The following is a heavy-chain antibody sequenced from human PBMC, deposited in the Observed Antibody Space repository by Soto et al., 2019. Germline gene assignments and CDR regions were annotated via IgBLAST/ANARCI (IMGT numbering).Heavy chain of an antibody. D-gene: IGHD6-19*01. CDR3: ARASGWRYYFYF. CDR2: ISYDGSNK. Sequence: QVQLVESVGGVVQPGRSLRLSCAASGFTFSSYAMHWVRQAPGKGLEWVAVISYDGSNKYYADSVKGQFTISRDNSKNTLYLQINSLRAEDTAVYYCARASGWRYYFYFWGQGTLVTVSS. CDR1: GFTFSSYA. V-gene: IGHV3-30-3*01. J-gene: IGHJ4*02.